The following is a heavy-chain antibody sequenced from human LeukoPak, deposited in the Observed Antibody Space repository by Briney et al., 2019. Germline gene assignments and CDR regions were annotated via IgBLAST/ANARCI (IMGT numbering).Heavy chain of an antibody. J-gene: IGHJ3*02. D-gene: IGHD1-26*01. Sequence: ASVMVSCKTSGYSFIGHHIHWVRQAPGQGLEWMGWINPNGGDTNYAQKFQDTVTMTRDTSIRTAYMELSRLRSDDTAVYYCARESRGIVGARAAFDIWGQGTVVTVSS. CDR3: ARESRGIVGARAAFDI. V-gene: IGHV1-2*02. CDR2: INPNGGDT. CDR1: GYSFIGHH.